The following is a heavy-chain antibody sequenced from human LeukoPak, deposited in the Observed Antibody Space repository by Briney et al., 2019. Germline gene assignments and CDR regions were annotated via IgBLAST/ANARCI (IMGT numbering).Heavy chain of an antibody. Sequence: GGSLRLSCEASGFTFSNYPMSWVRQAPGRGLEWVSVISESGDVTHYADAMKGRFTISRDNAKNTLNLQMNSPRAEDTAIYYCARDSSHYLGSSDYWGQGTLVTVSS. J-gene: IGHJ4*02. V-gene: IGHV3-23*01. D-gene: IGHD6-6*01. CDR2: ISESGDVT. CDR3: ARDSSHYLGSSDY. CDR1: GFTFSNYP.